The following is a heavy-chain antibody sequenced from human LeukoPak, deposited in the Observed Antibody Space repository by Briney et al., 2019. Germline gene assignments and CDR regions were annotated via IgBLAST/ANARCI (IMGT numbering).Heavy chain of an antibody. Sequence: ASVKFSCKASGGTFSSYAISWVRQAPGQGLEWMGGIIPIFGTANYAQKFQGRVTITADESTSTAYVELSSLRSEDTAVYYCAITGTTVNWFDPWGQGTLVTVSS. J-gene: IGHJ5*02. CDR2: IIPIFGTA. CDR1: GGTFSSYA. D-gene: IGHD1-20*01. CDR3: AITGTTVNWFDP. V-gene: IGHV1-69*13.